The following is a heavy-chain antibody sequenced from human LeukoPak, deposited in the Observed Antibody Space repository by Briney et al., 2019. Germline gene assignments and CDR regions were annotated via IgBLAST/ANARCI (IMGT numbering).Heavy chain of an antibody. Sequence: GGSLRLSCAASGFTFSSYAMSWVRQAPGKGLEWVSAISGSGGSTYYADSVKGRFTISRDNSKNTLYLQMNSLRAEDTAVYYCAKVYAFGGVIDLLDYWGQGTLVTVSS. D-gene: IGHD3-16*02. V-gene: IGHV3-23*01. CDR3: AKVYAFGGVIDLLDY. CDR2: ISGSGGST. J-gene: IGHJ4*02. CDR1: GFTFSSYA.